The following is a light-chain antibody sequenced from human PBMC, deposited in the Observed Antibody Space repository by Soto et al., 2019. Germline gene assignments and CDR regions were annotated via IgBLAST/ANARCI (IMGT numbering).Light chain of an antibody. CDR1: SSDVGGYNY. V-gene: IGLV2-14*01. CDR2: DVS. Sequence: QSALTQPASVSGSPGQSITISCTGTSSDVGGYNYVSWYQQHPGKAPKLMIYDVSNRPSGVSNRFSGSKSGNTASLTISGXXXXXXXXYYCSSYTSSSTPGFGGGTKVTVL. CDR3: SSYTSSSTPG. J-gene: IGLJ2*01.